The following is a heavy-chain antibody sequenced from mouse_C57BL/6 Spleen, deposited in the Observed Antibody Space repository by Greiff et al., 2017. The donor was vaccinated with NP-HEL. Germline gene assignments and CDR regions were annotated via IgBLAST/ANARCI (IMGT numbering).Heavy chain of an antibody. J-gene: IGHJ2*01. V-gene: IGHV1-55*01. CDR3: ARGDGYDVDYFDY. Sequence: QVQLQQPGAELVKPGASVKMSCKASGYTFTSYWITWVKQRPGQGLEWIGDIYPGSGSTNDNEKFKSKATLTVDTSSSTAYMQLSSLTSEDSAVYYCARGDGYDVDYFDYWGQGTTLTVSS. D-gene: IGHD2-2*01. CDR1: GYTFTSYW. CDR2: IYPGSGST.